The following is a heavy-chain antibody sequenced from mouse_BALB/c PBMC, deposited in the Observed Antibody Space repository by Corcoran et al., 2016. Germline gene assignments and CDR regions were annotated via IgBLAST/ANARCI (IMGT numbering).Heavy chain of an antibody. J-gene: IGHJ2*01. D-gene: IGHD1-1*01. CDR3: ASDYGSSYGY. Sequence: EVQLQQSGAELVKPGASVKLSCTASGFNIKDTYMHWVKQRPEQGLEWIGRIDPANGNTKYDPKFQGKATITADTSSNTAYLQLSSLTSEDTAVYYCASDYGSSYGYWGQGTTLTVSS. CDR2: IDPANGNT. CDR1: GFNIKDTY. V-gene: IGHV14-3*02.